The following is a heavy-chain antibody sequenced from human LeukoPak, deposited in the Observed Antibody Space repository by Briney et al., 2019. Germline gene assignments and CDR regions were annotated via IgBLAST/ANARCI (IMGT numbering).Heavy chain of an antibody. CDR3: AKEAGQRSSWSFDY. J-gene: IGHJ4*02. CDR1: GFMFSGSA. CDR2: IRTKTNSYAT. V-gene: IGHV3-73*01. D-gene: IGHD6-13*01. Sequence: GGSLRLSCAASGFMFSGSAMHWVRQASGKGLEWVGRIRTKTNSYATAYAASVKGRFTISRDNSKNTLYLQMNSLRAEDTAVYYCAKEAGQRSSWSFDYWGQGALVTVSS.